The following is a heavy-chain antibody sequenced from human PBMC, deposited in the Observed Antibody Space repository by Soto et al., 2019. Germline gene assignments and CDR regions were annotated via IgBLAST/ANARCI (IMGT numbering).Heavy chain of an antibody. CDR1: GDSVSSNSAA. V-gene: IGHV6-1*01. J-gene: IGHJ4*02. CDR3: TRAPAYSSGWPFDY. CDR2: TYYRSKWYN. Sequence: PSQTLSLTCGISGDSVSSNSAAWNWIRQSPSRGLEWLGRTYYRSKWYNDYAVSVKSRITINPDTSKNQFSLQLSSVTPEDTAVYYCTRAPAYSSGWPFDYWGQGTLVTVSS. D-gene: IGHD6-19*01.